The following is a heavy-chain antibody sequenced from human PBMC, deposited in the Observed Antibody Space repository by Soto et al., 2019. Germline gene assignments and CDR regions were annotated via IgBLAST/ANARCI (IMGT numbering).Heavy chain of an antibody. V-gene: IGHV1-69*02. J-gene: IGHJ6*02. CDR2: IIPILGIA. Sequence: SVKVSCKASGCTFSSYTISCVRQAPGQGLEWMGRIIPILGIANYAQKFQGRVTITADKSTSTAYMELSSLRSEDTAVYYCARAASGSYDYYGMDVWGQGTTVTVSS. CDR1: GCTFSSYT. D-gene: IGHD1-26*01. CDR3: ARAASGSYDYYGMDV.